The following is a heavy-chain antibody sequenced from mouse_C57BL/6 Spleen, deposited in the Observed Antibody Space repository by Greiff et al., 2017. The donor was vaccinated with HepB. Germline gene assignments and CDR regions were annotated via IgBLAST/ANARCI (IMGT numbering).Heavy chain of an antibody. J-gene: IGHJ2*01. D-gene: IGHD1-1*01. CDR3: ERYDYGSSYGPDY. CDR2: INPSNGGT. Sequence: QVQLQQPGTELVKPGASVKLSCKASGYTFTSYWMHWVKQRPGQGLEWIGNINPSNGGTNYNEKFKSKATLTVDKSSSTAYMQLSSLTAEDSAVYYVERYDYGSSYGPDYWGQGTTLTVSS. V-gene: IGHV1-53*01. CDR1: GYTFTSYW.